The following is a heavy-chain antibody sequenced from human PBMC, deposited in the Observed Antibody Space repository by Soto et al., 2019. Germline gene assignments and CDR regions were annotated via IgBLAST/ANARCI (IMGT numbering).Heavy chain of an antibody. V-gene: IGHV4-39*01. CDR1: GGSISSSSYY. CDR2: IYYSGST. Sequence: QLQLQESGPGLVKPSETLSLTCTVSGGSISSSSYYWGWIRQPPGKGLEWIGSIYYSGSTYYNPSLKIRVTISVDTSKNQFSLKLSSVTAADTAVYYCARLIYDFWSGNLGYYFDYWGQGTLVTVSS. CDR3: ARLIYDFWSGNLGYYFDY. D-gene: IGHD3-3*01. J-gene: IGHJ4*02.